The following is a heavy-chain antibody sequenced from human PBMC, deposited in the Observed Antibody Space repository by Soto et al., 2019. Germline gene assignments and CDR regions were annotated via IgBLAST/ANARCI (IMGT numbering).Heavy chain of an antibody. J-gene: IGHJ4*02. CDR2: IYWDDDK. Sequence: QITLKESGPTLVKPTQTLTLTCTFSGFSLSTTGVGVGWIRQPPGKALDCLALIYWDDDKRYSPSPKSRLTLTKATSRHQVVLTMTNMDPVDTATSSCAHRLCDNSCYWDDGFFAYWGQGALVTVAS. CDR3: AHRLCDNSCYWDDGFFAY. V-gene: IGHV2-5*02. D-gene: IGHD2-15*01. CDR1: GFSLSTTGVG.